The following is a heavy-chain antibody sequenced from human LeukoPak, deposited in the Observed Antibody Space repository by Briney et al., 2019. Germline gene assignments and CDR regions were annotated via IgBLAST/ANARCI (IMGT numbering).Heavy chain of an antibody. CDR3: AKVARMTIFGVAITPIDY. D-gene: IGHD3-3*01. CDR1: GFTFSSYA. V-gene: IGHV3-23*01. CDR2: ISGSGDTT. J-gene: IGHJ4*02. Sequence: GGSLRLSCAASGFTFSSYAMTWVRQAPGKGLEWVSVISGSGDTTYYADSVKGRFTISRDNSKNTLYLQMSSLRAEDTALYYCAKVARMTIFGVAITPIDYWGQGTLVTVSS.